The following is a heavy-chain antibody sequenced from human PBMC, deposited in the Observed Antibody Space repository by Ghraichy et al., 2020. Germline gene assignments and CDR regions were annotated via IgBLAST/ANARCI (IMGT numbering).Heavy chain of an antibody. CDR1: GYTFFTYD. V-gene: IGHV1-18*01. D-gene: IGHD6-19*01. CDR3: ARCPRGAVPGGLDV. Sequence: VSCKASGYTFFTYDISWVRQAPGQGLEWMGWIGTYNGYTDYAQNLQGRVTMTTDTSRSTSYMELRSLTYDDTAMYFCARCPRGAVPGGLDVWGQGTTVTV. CDR2: IGTYNGYT. J-gene: IGHJ6*02.